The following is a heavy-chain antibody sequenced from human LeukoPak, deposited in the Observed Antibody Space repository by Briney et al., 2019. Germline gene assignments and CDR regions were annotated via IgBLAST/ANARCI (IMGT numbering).Heavy chain of an antibody. CDR1: GGSFSGYY. V-gene: IGHV4-34*01. D-gene: IGHD3-16*01. CDR2: INHSGST. J-gene: IGHJ4*02. Sequence: SETLSLTCAVHGGSFSGYYWSWIRQPPGKGLEWIGEINHSGSTNYNPSLKGRVTISVDTSKNQFSLKLSSVTAADTAVYYCARGRIGGGDFDYWGQGTLVTVSS. CDR3: ARGRIGGGDFDY.